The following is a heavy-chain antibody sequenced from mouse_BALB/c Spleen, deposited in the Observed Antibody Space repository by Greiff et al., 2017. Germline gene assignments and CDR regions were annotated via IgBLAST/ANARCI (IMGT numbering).Heavy chain of an antibody. D-gene: IGHD2-1*01. J-gene: IGHJ4*01. CDR3: ARRKGLRGNYDAMDY. CDR1: GFNIKDTY. CDR2: IDPANGNT. V-gene: IGHV14-3*02. Sequence: EVKLVESGAELVKPGASVKLSCTASGFNIKDTYMHWVKQRPEQGLEWIGRIDPANGNTKYDPKFQGKATITADTSSNTAYLQLSSLTSEDTAVYYCARRKGLRGNYDAMDYWGQGTSVTVSS.